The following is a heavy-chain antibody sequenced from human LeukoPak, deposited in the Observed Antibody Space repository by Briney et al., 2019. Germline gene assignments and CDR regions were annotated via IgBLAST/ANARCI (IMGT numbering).Heavy chain of an antibody. CDR3: ARDLYDSSGYYGAFDT. V-gene: IGHV4-61*02. CDR2: IYTSGST. CDR1: GGSISSGSYY. Sequence: SQTLSLTCTVSGGSISSGSYYWSWIRQPAGKGLEWIGRIYTSGSTNYNPSLKSRVTISVDTSKNQFSLKLSSVTAADTAVYYCARDLYDSSGYYGAFDTWGQGTMVTVSS. J-gene: IGHJ3*02. D-gene: IGHD3-22*01.